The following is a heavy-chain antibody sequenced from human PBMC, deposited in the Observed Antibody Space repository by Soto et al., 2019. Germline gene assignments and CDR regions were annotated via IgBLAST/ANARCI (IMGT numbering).Heavy chain of an antibody. Sequence: QVQLVQSGAEVKKPGASVKVSCKASGYIFTSYDINWVRQSPGQGLEWMGWLNPNNGNTGHAQKIQGRGTMTGDTSIRIVYMELSSMRSEDTAVYYRAEVLGAYGDYVGAFDIWGQGTVVTVTS. CDR2: LNPNNGNT. J-gene: IGHJ3*02. D-gene: IGHD4-17*01. V-gene: IGHV1-8*01. CDR3: AEVLGAYGDYVGAFDI. CDR1: GYIFTSYD.